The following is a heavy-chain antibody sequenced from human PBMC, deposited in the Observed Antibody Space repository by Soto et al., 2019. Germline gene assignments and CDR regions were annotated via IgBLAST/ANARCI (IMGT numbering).Heavy chain of an antibody. Sequence: QVQLVQSGAEVKKPGASVKVSCKASGYTFTSYGISWVRQAPGQGLEWMGWISAYNGNTNYAQKLHGRVTMTTDTSTSKSYMEVRSLRAEDTAVYYCARTGFYYYVSGSPVAVDYWGQRTLVTVSS. CDR3: ARTGFYYYVSGSPVAVDY. D-gene: IGHD3-10*01. V-gene: IGHV1-18*01. CDR1: GYTFTSYG. J-gene: IGHJ4*02. CDR2: ISAYNGNT.